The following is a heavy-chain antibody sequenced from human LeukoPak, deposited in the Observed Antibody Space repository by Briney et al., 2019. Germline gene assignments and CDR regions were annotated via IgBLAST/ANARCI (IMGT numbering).Heavy chain of an antibody. Sequence: PGGSLRLSCAASGFTFSSYWMHWVRQAPGKGLVWVSRINSDGSSTSYADSVKGRFTISRDNAKNTLYLQMNSLRAEDTAVYYCARESEWFGELLYRTNPFDYWGQGTLVTVSS. CDR2: INSDGSST. V-gene: IGHV3-74*01. J-gene: IGHJ4*02. CDR1: GFTFSSYW. CDR3: ARESEWFGELLYRTNPFDY. D-gene: IGHD3-10*01.